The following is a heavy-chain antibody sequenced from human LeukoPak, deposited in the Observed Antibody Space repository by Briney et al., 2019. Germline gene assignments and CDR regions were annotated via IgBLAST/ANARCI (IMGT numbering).Heavy chain of an antibody. V-gene: IGHV4-59*01. Sequence: PSETLSLTCTVSGGSISSYYWSWIRQPPGKGLEWIGYIYYSGSTNYNPSLKSRVTISVDTSKNQFSLKLSSVTAADTAVYYCARGRFNYGWGMDVWGQGTTVTVSS. D-gene: IGHD5-18*01. CDR1: GGSISSYY. CDR3: ARGRFNYGWGMDV. J-gene: IGHJ6*02. CDR2: IYYSGST.